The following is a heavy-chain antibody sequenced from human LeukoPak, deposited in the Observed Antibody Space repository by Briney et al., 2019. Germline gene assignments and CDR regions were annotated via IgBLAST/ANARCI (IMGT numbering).Heavy chain of an antibody. CDR1: GFTFTTYW. CDR3: SRNSSWYRLDY. CDR2: IKEDGSEK. J-gene: IGHJ4*02. D-gene: IGHD6-13*01. V-gene: IGHV3-7*01. Sequence: GGSLRISCTASGFTFTTYWMTWVRQSPGKGLEWVANIKEDGSEKGYADSVKGRFTISRDNAKNSLYLQMNSLRVDDTAMYYCSRNSSWYRLDYWGQGTLVTVPS.